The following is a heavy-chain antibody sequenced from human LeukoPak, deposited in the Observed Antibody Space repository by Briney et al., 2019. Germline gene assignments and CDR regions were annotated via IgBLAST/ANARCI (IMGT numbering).Heavy chain of an antibody. Sequence: GGSLRLSCAASGFTFSSYSMNWVRQAPGKGLEWVSSISSSSSCIYYADSVKGRFTISRDNAKNSLYLQMNSLRAEDTAVYYCARDLDYYDSSGYYYPHAFDIWGQGTMVTVSS. CDR1: GFTFSSYS. CDR3: ARDLDYYDSSGYYYPHAFDI. J-gene: IGHJ3*02. CDR2: ISSSSSCI. D-gene: IGHD3-22*01. V-gene: IGHV3-21*01.